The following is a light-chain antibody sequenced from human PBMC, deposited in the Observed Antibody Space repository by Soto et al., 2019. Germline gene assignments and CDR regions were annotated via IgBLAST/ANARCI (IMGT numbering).Light chain of an antibody. Sequence: IVWTHSPCTLALSPVERAPLSCRASQSVSNNYLAWYQQKPGQAPRLLIYGASTRATGIPARFSGSGSGTEFTLTISSLQSEDFAVYYCQQYNNWPFTFGQGTRLEIK. CDR3: QQYNNWPFT. J-gene: IGKJ5*01. V-gene: IGKV3-15*01. CDR2: GAS. CDR1: QSVSNN.